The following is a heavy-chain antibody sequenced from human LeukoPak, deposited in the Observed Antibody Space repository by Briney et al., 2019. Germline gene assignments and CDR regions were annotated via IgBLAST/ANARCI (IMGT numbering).Heavy chain of an antibody. CDR2: INQDGSEK. CDR1: EFTFSGYW. D-gene: IGHD3-3*01. V-gene: IGHV3-7*01. CDR3: VRDARLVNIDAFDV. J-gene: IGHJ3*01. Sequence: GGSLRPSCVASEFTFSGYWMSWVRQAPGKGLEWAANINQDGSEKYYVDSVKGRFTISRDNAKNSLSLQMNSLRAEDTAVYYCVRDARLVNIDAFDVWGRGTKVTVSS.